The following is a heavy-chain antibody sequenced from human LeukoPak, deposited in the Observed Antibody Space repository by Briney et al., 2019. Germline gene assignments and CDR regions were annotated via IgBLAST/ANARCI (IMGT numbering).Heavy chain of an antibody. V-gene: IGHV3-30*18. CDR3: AKATGSRQALGELSSDY. CDR2: ISYDGSNK. J-gene: IGHJ4*02. D-gene: IGHD3-16*02. Sequence: PGGSLRLSCAASGFTFSSYGMHWVRQAPGKGLEWVAVISYDGSNKYYADSVKGRFTISRDNSKNTLYLQMNSLRAEDTAVYYCAKATGSRQALGELSSDYWGQGTLVTVSS. CDR1: GFTFSSYG.